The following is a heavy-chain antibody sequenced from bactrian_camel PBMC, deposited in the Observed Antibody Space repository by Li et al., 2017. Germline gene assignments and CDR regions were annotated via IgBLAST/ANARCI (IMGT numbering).Heavy chain of an antibody. CDR3: AVSKIMPYYNAPCPAEFDLSLAF. CDR1: GYTVSSTR. V-gene: IGHV3S53*01. CDR2: IYFGDRT. D-gene: IGHD1*01. Sequence: HVQLVESGGGSVQAGGSLRLSCAASGYTVSSTRMAWFRQAPGKEREGVAAIYFGDRTVYADSVKGRFTISQDNARNTLWLQMNNLKSEDTARYYCAVSKIMPYYNAPCPAEFDLSLAFWGQGTQVTVS. J-gene: IGHJ4*01.